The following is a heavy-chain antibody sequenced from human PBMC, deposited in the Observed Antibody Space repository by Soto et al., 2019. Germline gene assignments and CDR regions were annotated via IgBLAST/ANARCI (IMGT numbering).Heavy chain of an antibody. CDR1: GYTLTELS. J-gene: IGHJ3*02. CDR3: ATAGYSSSGGAFDI. Sequence: GASVKVSCKVSGYTLTELSMHWVRQAPGKGLEWMGGFDPEDGETIYAQKFQGRVTMTEDTSTDTAYMELSSLRSEDTAVYYCATAGYSSSGGAFDIWGQGTMVTVSS. D-gene: IGHD6-13*01. CDR2: FDPEDGET. V-gene: IGHV1-24*01.